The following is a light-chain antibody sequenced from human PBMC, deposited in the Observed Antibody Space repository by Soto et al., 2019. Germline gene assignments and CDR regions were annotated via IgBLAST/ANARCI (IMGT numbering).Light chain of an antibody. J-gene: IGKJ1*01. CDR3: QQYGGSPPQT. CDR1: QSVSSSY. CDR2: DAS. V-gene: IGKV3-20*01. Sequence: ETVLTQSPGTLSLSPGERATLSCRATQSVSSSYLAWYQQKPGQAPRLLIYDASSRATGIPDRFSGSGSGTDFTLTISRLEPEDFAVYYCQQYGGSPPQTFGQGTKVEI.